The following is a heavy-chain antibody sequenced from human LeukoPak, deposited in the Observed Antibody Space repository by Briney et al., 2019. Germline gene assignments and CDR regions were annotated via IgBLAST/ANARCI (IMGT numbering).Heavy chain of an antibody. V-gene: IGHV6-1*01. D-gene: IGHD6-13*01. CDR3: AREVAAAGTSLGY. CDR1: GDSVSSNSAA. Sequence: SQTLSLTCAISGDSVSSNSAAWNCIRQSPSRGLESLGRTYYRSKWYNDYAVSVKSRITINPDTTKNQFSLHLTSVTPDDTAVYYCAREVAAAGTSLGYWGQGTLVTVPS. CDR2: TYYRSKWYN. J-gene: IGHJ4*02.